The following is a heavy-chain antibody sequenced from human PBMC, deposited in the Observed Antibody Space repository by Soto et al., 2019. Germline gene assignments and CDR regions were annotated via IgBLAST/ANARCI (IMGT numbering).Heavy chain of an antibody. V-gene: IGHV4-59*01. J-gene: IGHJ6*02. CDR2: IYYSGST. CDR1: GGSISSYY. Sequence: SETLSLTCTVSGGSISSYYWSWIRQPPGKGLEWIGYIYYSGSTNYNPSLKSRVTISVDTSKNQFSLKLSSVTAADTAVYYCARAHPFGESGVYYYYYGMDVWGQGTTVTVSS. CDR3: ARAHPFGESGVYYYYYGMDV. D-gene: IGHD3-10*01.